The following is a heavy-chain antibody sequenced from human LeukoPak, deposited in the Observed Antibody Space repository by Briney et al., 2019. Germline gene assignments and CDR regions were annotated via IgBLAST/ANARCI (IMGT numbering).Heavy chain of an antibody. V-gene: IGHV3-23*01. J-gene: IGHJ3*02. D-gene: IGHD3-22*01. CDR3: ARLYYYDSSGYPADAFDI. CDR2: ISGSGGST. CDR1: GFTFSSYA. Sequence: GGSLRLSCAASGFTFSSYAMSWVRQAPGKGLEWVSGISGSGGSTNYADSVKGRFTISRDNSKNTLYLQMNSLRAEDTAVYYCARLYYYDSSGYPADAFDIWGQGTMVTVSS.